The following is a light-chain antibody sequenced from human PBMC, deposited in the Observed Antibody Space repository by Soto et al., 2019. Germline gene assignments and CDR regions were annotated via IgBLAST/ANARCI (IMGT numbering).Light chain of an antibody. Sequence: EIVMTQSPATLSVSPGERATLSCRASQSVSSNLAWYQQKPGQAPSLLIYGASTRATGIPARFSGSGSGTEFTLTISSLQSEDFAVYYCQQYNNSPLTFGGGTKVEIK. CDR1: QSVSSN. V-gene: IGKV3-15*01. CDR2: GAS. CDR3: QQYNNSPLT. J-gene: IGKJ4*01.